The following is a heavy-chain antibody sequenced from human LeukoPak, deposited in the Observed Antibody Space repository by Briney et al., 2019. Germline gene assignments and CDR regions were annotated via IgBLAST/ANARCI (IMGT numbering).Heavy chain of an antibody. V-gene: IGHV1-69*04. CDR2: IIPILGIA. D-gene: IGHD5-24*01. CDR1: GGTFSSYA. Sequence: GASVKVSCKASGGTFSSYAISWVRQAPGQGLEWMGRIIPILGIANYAQKFQGRVTITADKSTSTAYMELSSLRSEDTAVYYCARIVEMASNYFDYWGQGTLATVSS. J-gene: IGHJ4*02. CDR3: ARIVEMASNYFDY.